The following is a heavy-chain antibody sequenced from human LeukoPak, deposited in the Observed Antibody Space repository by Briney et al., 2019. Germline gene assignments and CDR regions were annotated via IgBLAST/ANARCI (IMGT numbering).Heavy chain of an antibody. CDR3: ARDEGYQLFPLHY. D-gene: IGHD6-13*01. J-gene: IGHJ4*02. CDR2: ITPNSGGT. Sequence: GASVKVSCKASGYTFTGYYMHWVRHAPGQGLEWMGWITPNSGGTNYAQKFQGRVTMTRDASISKAYMELGRVRSDDTAVYYCARDEGYQLFPLHYWGQGTLVTVSS. CDR1: GYTFTGYY. V-gene: IGHV1-2*02.